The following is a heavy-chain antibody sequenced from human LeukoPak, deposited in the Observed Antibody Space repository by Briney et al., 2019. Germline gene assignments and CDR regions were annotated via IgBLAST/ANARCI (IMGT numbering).Heavy chain of an antibody. D-gene: IGHD6-19*01. V-gene: IGHV3-9*01. Sequence: PGRSLRLSCAASGFTFDDYAMHWVRQAPGKGLEWVSGISWNSGSIGYADSVKGRFTISRDNAKNSLYLQMNSLRAEDTALYYCAKDVMGGGSSGSHGMDVWGQGTTVTASS. CDR3: AKDVMGGGSSGSHGMDV. CDR1: GFTFDDYA. CDR2: ISWNSGSI. J-gene: IGHJ6*02.